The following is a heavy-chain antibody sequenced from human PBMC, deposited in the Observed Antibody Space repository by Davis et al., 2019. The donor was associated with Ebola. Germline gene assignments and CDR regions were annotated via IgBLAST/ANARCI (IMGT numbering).Heavy chain of an antibody. D-gene: IGHD6-19*01. CDR2: INPSGGGT. CDR3: ARGWFIAVAGNRGGYFQH. V-gene: IGHV1-2*04. J-gene: IGHJ1*01. CDR1: GYTFTSYY. Sequence: AASVKVSCKASGYTFTSYYMHWVRQAPGQGLEWMGIINPSGGGTNYAQKFQGWVTMTRDTSISTAYMELSRLRSDDTAVYYCARGWFIAVAGNRGGYFQHWGQGTLVTVSS.